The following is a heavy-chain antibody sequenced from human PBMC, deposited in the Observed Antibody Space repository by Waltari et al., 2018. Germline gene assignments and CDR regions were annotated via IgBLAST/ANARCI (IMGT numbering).Heavy chain of an antibody. V-gene: IGHV1-69*08. Sequence: QVQLVQSGAEVKKPGSSVKVSCKASGGTFSSYAISWLRQAPGQGLEWMGRIIPILGTANYAQKVQGRGTITADKSTSTAYMELSSLRSEDTAVYYCAVNYDYIWGSYRLDYWGQGTLVTVSS. J-gene: IGHJ4*02. CDR1: GGTFSSYA. D-gene: IGHD3-16*02. CDR2: IIPILGTA. CDR3: AVNYDYIWGSYRLDY.